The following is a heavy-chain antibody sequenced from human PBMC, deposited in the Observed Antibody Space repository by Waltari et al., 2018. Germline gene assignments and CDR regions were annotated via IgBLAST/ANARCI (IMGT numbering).Heavy chain of an antibody. V-gene: IGHV3-30*02. CDR1: GFTFRRYA. J-gene: IGHJ4*02. Sequence: QVQVGESGGGVGEPVGAQRLSCAASGFTFRRYAMHCVRQAPGKGLEWVSFIAYDGRNEYYADSVKGRFTIARDNSKNTLHLQMNSLREDDTAVYHCAKDVASYCSGGSCYTLDSWGQGTPVTVSS. CDR3: AKDVASYCSGGSCYTLDS. CDR2: IAYDGRNE. D-gene: IGHD2-15*01.